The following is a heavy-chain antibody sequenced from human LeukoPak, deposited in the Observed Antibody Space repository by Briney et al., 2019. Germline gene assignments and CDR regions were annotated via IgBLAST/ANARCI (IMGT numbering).Heavy chain of an antibody. V-gene: IGHV1-46*01. D-gene: IGHD3-3*01. CDR2: INPSGGST. J-gene: IGHJ4*02. CDR1: GYTFSSYY. CDR3: ARDGARSDFDY. Sequence: ASLKVSCKASGYTFSSYYIYWVRHPPEQVLEWVAGINPSGGSTTYAQKFQGRVTMTRDTSTSTVYMELSSLRSEDTAVYYCARDGARSDFDYWGQGTLVTVSS.